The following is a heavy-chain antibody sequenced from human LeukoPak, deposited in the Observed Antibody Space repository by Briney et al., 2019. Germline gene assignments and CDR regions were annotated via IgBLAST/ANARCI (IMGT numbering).Heavy chain of an antibody. Sequence: EASVKVSCKASGYTLTSYGISWVRQAPGQGLERMGWISAYNGNTNYAQKLQGRVTMTTDTSTSTAYMELRSLRSDDTAVYYCARDLRITMIVVVGYWGQGTLVTVSS. D-gene: IGHD3-22*01. J-gene: IGHJ4*02. CDR3: ARDLRITMIVVVGY. V-gene: IGHV1-18*01. CDR2: ISAYNGNT. CDR1: GYTLTSYG.